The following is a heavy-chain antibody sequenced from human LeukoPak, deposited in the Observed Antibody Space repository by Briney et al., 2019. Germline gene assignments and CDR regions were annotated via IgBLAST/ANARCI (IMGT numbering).Heavy chain of an antibody. CDR2: IYISGST. D-gene: IGHD6-19*01. Sequence: SETLSLTCTVSGGSISYYYWSWIRQPAGGGLEWIGRIYISGSTNYNPSLKSRVTISIDKSNNQFFLKLNSVTAADTAVYYCARESPTYSSGWYKDFWAQGTLVTVSS. V-gene: IGHV4-4*07. CDR3: ARESPTYSSGWYKDF. J-gene: IGHJ4*02. CDR1: GGSISYYY.